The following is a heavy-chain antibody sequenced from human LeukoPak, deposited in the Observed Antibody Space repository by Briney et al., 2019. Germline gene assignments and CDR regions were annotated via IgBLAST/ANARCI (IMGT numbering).Heavy chain of an antibody. CDR2: LYYSGIT. D-gene: IGHD6-13*01. Sequence: SETLSLTCTVSGGSISSDDSSWSWIRQPPGKGLEWIGYLYYSGITFYNPSLRSRVTISPDMSRNQFSLKLTSVTAADTAVYYCASVRRGSSWYYYYYMDVWGKGTTVTVSS. CDR1: GGSISSDDSS. CDR3: ASVRRGSSWYYYYYMDV. V-gene: IGHV4-30-4*07. J-gene: IGHJ6*03.